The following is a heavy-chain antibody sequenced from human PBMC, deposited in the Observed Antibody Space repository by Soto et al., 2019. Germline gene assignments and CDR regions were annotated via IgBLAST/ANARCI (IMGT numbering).Heavy chain of an antibody. CDR2: ISSSSTTN. CDR3: ARDRGCTVLELNWFDP. J-gene: IGHJ5*02. Sequence: LRLSCVASGFTISTFGMNWVRQAAGKGLGWSSYISSSSTTNFYHGIVEGRYTASKDNIEHLEYPEMNDLRDDDPAVYYCARDRGCTVLELNWFDPWGHGTLVTVSS. D-gene: IGHD2-8*01. V-gene: IGHV3-48*02. CDR1: GFTISTFG.